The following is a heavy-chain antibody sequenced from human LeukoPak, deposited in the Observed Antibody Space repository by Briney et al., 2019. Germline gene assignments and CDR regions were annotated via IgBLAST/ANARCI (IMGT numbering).Heavy chain of an antibody. CDR1: GYSFTNYW. CDR2: IYPGDSDT. J-gene: IGHJ4*02. CDR3: ARQPEDYGEDYFDY. V-gene: IGHV5-51*01. Sequence: GESLKISCKGSGYSFTNYWIGWVRQMPGKGLEWRGIIYPGDSDTRYSPSFQGQVTISADKSLSTAYLQWSSLKASDTAMYYCARQPEDYGEDYFDYWGQGTLVTVSS. D-gene: IGHD4-17*01.